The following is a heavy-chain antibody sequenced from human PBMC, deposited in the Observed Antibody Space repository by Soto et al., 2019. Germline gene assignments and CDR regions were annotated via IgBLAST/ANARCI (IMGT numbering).Heavy chain of an antibody. J-gene: IGHJ6*03. CDR2: INHSGST. Sequence: SETLSLTCAVYGGSFSGYYWSWIRQPPGKGLEWIGEINHSGSTNYNPSLKSRVTISVDTSKNQFSLKLSSVTAADTAVYYCAREDRTYYYMDVWGKGTTVTVS. V-gene: IGHV4-34*01. CDR1: GGSFSGYY. CDR3: AREDRTYYYMDV.